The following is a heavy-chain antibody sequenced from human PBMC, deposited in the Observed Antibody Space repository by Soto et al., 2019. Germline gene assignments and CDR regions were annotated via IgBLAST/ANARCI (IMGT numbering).Heavy chain of an antibody. CDR1: GYSFTSYW. CDR2: IYPGESET. V-gene: IGHV5-51*01. J-gene: IGHJ6*02. CDR3: ARQGASDYDFWSGYSYYYGMYV. Sequence: GESLKISCKGSGYSFTSYWIGWVRQMPGKGLEWMGIIYPGESETRYSLPFQGQVTISADKSIRTAYLQWSRLKASDTAMYYCARQGASDYDFWSGYSYYYGMYVWGQGTTVTVSS. D-gene: IGHD3-3*01.